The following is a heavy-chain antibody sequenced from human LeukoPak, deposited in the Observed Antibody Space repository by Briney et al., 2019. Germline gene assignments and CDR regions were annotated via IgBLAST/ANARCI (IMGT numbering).Heavy chain of an antibody. CDR3: ARDRVESADYYFDY. Sequence: GGSLRLSCAASGFTFSNYGMLWVRQAPGEGLEWVALISYDGSAKYYGDSLKGRFTISRDNSKNTLFLQMNSLRAEDTAVYYCARDRVESADYYFDYWGQGTLVTVSS. V-gene: IGHV3-33*05. J-gene: IGHJ4*02. CDR1: GFTFSNYG. CDR2: ISYDGSAK.